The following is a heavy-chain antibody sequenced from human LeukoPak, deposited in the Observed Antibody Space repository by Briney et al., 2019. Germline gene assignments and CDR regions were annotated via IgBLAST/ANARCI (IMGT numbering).Heavy chain of an antibody. D-gene: IGHD2-21*02. CDR2: IIPIFGTA. Sequence: ASVKVSCKASGGTFSSYAISWVRQAPGQGLEWMGRIIPIFGTANYAQKFQGRVTITTDESTSTAYMELSSLRSEDTAVYCCARDRGHSGYDWGGCGGDCYSLGYWGQGTLVTVSS. CDR3: ARDRGHSGYDWGGCGGDCYSLGY. J-gene: IGHJ4*02. V-gene: IGHV1-69*05. CDR1: GGTFSSYA.